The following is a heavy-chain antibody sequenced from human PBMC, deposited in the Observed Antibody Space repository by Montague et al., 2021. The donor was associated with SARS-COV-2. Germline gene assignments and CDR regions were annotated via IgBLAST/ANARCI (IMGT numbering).Heavy chain of an antibody. CDR3: ARAFTDWLRYYGMDV. V-gene: IGHV4-39*01. D-gene: IGHD3-9*01. CDR1: GGSISSSSYY. Sequence: SETLSLTCTVSGGSISSSSYYWGWIRQPPGKGLEWIGSIYYSGSTYYNPCVKSRVTISVDTSKNQFSLKLSSVTAADTAVYYCARAFTDWLRYYGMDVWGQGTTVTVSS. J-gene: IGHJ6*02. CDR2: IYYSGST.